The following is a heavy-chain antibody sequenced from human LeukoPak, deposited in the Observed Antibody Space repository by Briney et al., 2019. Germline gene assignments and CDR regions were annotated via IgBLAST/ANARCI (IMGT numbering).Heavy chain of an antibody. Sequence: SQTLSLTCTVSGGFISNGDYYLSWIRQHPGKGLEWIGYIFHSGSTYYNPSLKSRVTMSADTSQNQFSLKLTSVTAADTAMYYCASGYGSGWFDRWGQGTLVTVSS. D-gene: IGHD3-10*01. V-gene: IGHV4-31*03. J-gene: IGHJ5*02. CDR2: IFHSGST. CDR3: ASGYGSGWFDR. CDR1: GGFISNGDYY.